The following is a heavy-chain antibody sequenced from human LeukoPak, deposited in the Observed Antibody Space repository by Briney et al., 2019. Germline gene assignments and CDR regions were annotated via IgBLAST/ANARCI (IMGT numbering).Heavy chain of an antibody. J-gene: IGHJ2*01. V-gene: IGHV3-23*01. Sequence: PGGSLRLSCAASGFTFSSYGMSWVRQAPGKGLEWVSAISGSGGSTYYADSVKGRFTIYRDNAKNSLYLQMNSLRAEDTAVYYCAREQWLVRPNWYFDLWGRGTLVTVSS. D-gene: IGHD6-19*01. CDR1: GFTFSSYG. CDR2: ISGSGGST. CDR3: AREQWLVRPNWYFDL.